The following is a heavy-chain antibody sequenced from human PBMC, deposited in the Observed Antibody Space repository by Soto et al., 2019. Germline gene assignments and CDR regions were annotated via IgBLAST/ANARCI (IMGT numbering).Heavy chain of an antibody. CDR2: FDPEDGET. D-gene: IGHD3-10*01. CDR3: ARGGVVRGVIGPYYYYYMDV. V-gene: IGHV1-24*01. J-gene: IGHJ6*03. CDR1: GYSLTDLS. Sequence: ASVKVSCKVFGYSLTDLSVHWVRQAPGKGLEWMGGFDPEDGETNYAQKVQGRVTITADKSTSTAYMELSSLRSEDTAVYYCARGGVVRGVIGPYYYYYMDVWGKGTTVTVSS.